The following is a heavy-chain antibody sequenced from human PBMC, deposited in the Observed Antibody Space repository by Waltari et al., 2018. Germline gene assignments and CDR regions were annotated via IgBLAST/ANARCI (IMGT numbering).Heavy chain of an antibody. Sequence: QVHLVQSGAEVKKPGASVTVSCKASGSTFHGHYIHWVRQAPGQGLEWMGWINPNSGGTNYAQKFQGRVTMTRDTSISTAYMELSRLRSDDTAVYYCARGFLMVRGVIIDYWGQGTLVTVSS. J-gene: IGHJ4*02. D-gene: IGHD3-10*01. CDR1: GSTFHGHY. V-gene: IGHV1-2*02. CDR2: INPNSGGT. CDR3: ARGFLMVRGVIIDY.